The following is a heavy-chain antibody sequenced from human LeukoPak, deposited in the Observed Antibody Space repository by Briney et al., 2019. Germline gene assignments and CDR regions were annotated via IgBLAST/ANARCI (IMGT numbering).Heavy chain of an antibody. CDR1: GYSFSNYW. J-gene: IGHJ3*02. Sequence: GESLKISCKGSGYSFSNYWIAWVRQMPGKGLEWMGVIYPGDSDTRYSPSFQGQVTISADKSISTAYLQWSSLKASDTAMYYCARHEVRDAFDIWGQGTMVTVSS. CDR3: ARHEVRDAFDI. V-gene: IGHV5-51*01. CDR2: IYPGDSDT.